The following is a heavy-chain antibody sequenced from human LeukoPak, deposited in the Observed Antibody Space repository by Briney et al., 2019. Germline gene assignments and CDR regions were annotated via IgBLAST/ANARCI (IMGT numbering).Heavy chain of an antibody. CDR2: IFSASYT. CDR3: AKLWENDYGDY. CDR1: GFPFSSNY. J-gene: IGHJ4*02. Sequence: PGGSLRLSCAASGFPFSSNYMSWVRQAPGKGLGWVSVIFSASYTFYADSVQGRFTISRDTSKNTLYLQMNSLRAEDTAVYYCAKLWENDYGDYWGQGTLVTVSS. D-gene: IGHD3-16*01. V-gene: IGHV3-53*01.